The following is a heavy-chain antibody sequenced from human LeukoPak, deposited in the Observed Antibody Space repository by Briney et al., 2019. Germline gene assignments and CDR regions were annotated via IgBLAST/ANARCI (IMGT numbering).Heavy chain of an antibody. D-gene: IGHD1-26*01. CDR1: GYIFTNYW. V-gene: IGHV5-51*01. J-gene: IGHJ4*02. Sequence: GESLKISCKGSGYIFTNYWIAWVRQMPGKGLEWMGIIYPGDSETRYSPSFQGQVTMSADKSISTAYMQWSSLKASDTAMYYCARRRDLYSGSYYPFDYWGQGTLVTVSS. CDR3: ARRRDLYSGSYYPFDY. CDR2: IYPGDSET.